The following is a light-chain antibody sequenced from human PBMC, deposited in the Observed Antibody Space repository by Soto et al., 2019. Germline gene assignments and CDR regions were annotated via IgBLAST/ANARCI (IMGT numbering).Light chain of an antibody. CDR2: DVS. CDR1: SSDVGAYNY. V-gene: IGLV2-14*03. J-gene: IGLJ1*01. CDR3: SSYTRAATYV. Sequence: QSALTQPASMSGSPGQSITISCTGSSSDVGAYNYDSWYQQYRPGEAPKLIIYDVSHRPAGVSTRFSGSKSGNTASLTISGVQAGDEADYYCSSYTRAATYVFGTGTKLPVL.